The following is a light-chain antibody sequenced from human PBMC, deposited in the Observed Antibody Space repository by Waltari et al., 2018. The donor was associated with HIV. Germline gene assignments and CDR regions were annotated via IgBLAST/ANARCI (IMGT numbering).Light chain of an antibody. CDR3: HQYASFSGT. J-gene: IGKJ2*01. CDR2: QAS. V-gene: IGKV1-5*03. Sequence: DIRLTQSPSTLSASAGDRVAITCRAGKNVGAFLAWYQQKPGKPPTLLIFQASILEGGVPSRFSGSVSGSDFTLTINGLQSDDFATYYCHQYASFSGTFGQGTKVEL. CDR1: KNVGAF.